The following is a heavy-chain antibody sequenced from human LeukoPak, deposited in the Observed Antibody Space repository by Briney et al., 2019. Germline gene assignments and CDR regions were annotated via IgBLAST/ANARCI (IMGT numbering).Heavy chain of an antibody. V-gene: IGHV1-2*02. CDR3: ATQRGSYRWGTDFDY. J-gene: IGHJ4*02. Sequence: APVKVSCKASGYIFTGYCMHWVRQAPGQGLEWMGWINPNSGDTKYAQKFQGRVTMTSDTSISTAYMELSRLRSDDTAVYYCATQRGSYRWGTDFDYWGQGTLVTVSS. CDR1: GYIFTGYC. D-gene: IGHD3-16*01. CDR2: INPNSGDT.